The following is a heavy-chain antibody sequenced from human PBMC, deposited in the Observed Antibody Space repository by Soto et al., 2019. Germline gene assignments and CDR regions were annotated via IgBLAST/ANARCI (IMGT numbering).Heavy chain of an antibody. V-gene: IGHV3-23*01. CDR2: ISINGGST. CDR1: GFTFSAYA. D-gene: IGHD1-26*01. CDR3: VKGRQWELPLYY. Sequence: EVQLLESGGGLVQPGGSLRLSCAASGFTFSAYAMSWVRQAPGKGLEWVSAISINGGSTYYADSVKGRFTISRDKSKNTLALQMNSLRAEDKALYYCVKGRQWELPLYYWGQGTLVTVSS. J-gene: IGHJ4*02.